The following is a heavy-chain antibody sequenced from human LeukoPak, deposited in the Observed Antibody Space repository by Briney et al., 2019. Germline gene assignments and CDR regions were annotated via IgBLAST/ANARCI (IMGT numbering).Heavy chain of an antibody. Sequence: GGSLRLSCAASGFTFTSSNMNWVRQAPGKGLEWVSYISSSSSTIYYADSVKGRFTISRDNAKNSLYLQMSSLRDEDTAVYYCARLITLQAGYWGQGTLVTVSS. D-gene: IGHD3-16*01. CDR1: GFTFTSSN. CDR2: ISSSSSTI. J-gene: IGHJ4*02. V-gene: IGHV3-48*02. CDR3: ARLITLQAGY.